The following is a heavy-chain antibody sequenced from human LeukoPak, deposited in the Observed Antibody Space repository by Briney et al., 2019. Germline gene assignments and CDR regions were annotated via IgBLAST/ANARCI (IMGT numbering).Heavy chain of an antibody. CDR3: ARGGAQGMDV. CDR2: ISGDGNTI. J-gene: IGHJ6*02. D-gene: IGHD1-26*01. V-gene: IGHV3-11*04. Sequence: GGSLRLSCAASGFTFSGYYMTWIRQAPGKGLEWVSYISGDGNTIDYADAVKGRFTISRDNAKNSLYLQMNSLRAEDTGLYYCARGGAQGMDVWGQGTTVTVS. CDR1: GFTFSGYY.